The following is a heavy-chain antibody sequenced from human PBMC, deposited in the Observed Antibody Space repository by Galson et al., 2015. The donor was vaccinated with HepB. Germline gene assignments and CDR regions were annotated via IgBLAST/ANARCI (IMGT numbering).Heavy chain of an antibody. J-gene: IGHJ3*02. CDR2: ISSGSGYI. Sequence: SLRLSCAASGFTFSDYYMSWIRQAPGKGLEWVSYISSGSGYIKYADSVRGRFTISRDDAKNSLFLQMNSLRADDTAVYYCARDLGYYEVLTSGAFDIWGLGTMVTVSS. CDR1: GFTFSDYY. D-gene: IGHD2-15*01. V-gene: IGHV3-11*06. CDR3: ARDLGYYEVLTSGAFDI.